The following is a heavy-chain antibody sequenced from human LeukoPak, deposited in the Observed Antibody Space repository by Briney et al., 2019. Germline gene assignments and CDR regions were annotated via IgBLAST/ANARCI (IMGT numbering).Heavy chain of an antibody. CDR1: GYTFTSYA. CDR2: INTNTGNP. V-gene: IGHV7-4-1*02. CDR3: ARTALPMGAHHPIDY. J-gene: IGHJ4*02. D-gene: IGHD1-26*01. Sequence: GASVKVSCKASGYTFTSYAMNWVRQAPGQGLEWMGWINTNTGNPTYAQGFTGRFVFSLDTSVSTAYLQISSLKAEDTAVYYCARTALPMGAHHPIDYWGQGTLVTVSS.